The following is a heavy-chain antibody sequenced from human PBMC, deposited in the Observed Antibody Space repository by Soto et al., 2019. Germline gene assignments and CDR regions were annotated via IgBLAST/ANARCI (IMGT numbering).Heavy chain of an antibody. J-gene: IGHJ4*02. CDR2: ISGSGGTT. Sequence: PGGSLRLSCAASGFTFSSYAMSWVRQAPGKGLEWVSAISGSGGTTYYADSVKGRFTISRDNSENTLYLQMNSLRAEDTALYYCAKDAGYDYWSGYPLDYWGQGTLVTVSS. D-gene: IGHD3-3*01. V-gene: IGHV3-23*01. CDR1: GFTFSSYA. CDR3: AKDAGYDYWSGYPLDY.